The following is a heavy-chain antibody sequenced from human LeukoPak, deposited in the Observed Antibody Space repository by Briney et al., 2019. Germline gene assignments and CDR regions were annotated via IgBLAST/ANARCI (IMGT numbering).Heavy chain of an antibody. Sequence: PGGSLRLSCAASGFTFSNYAMSWVRQAPGKGLEWVSAVSTSGTGTYYADSVKGRFTISRDNSKKTLYLQMNSLRAEDTAVYYCAVAMVREKGNYYYGMDVWGQGTTVTVSS. V-gene: IGHV3-23*01. J-gene: IGHJ6*02. CDR1: GFTFSNYA. D-gene: IGHD3-10*01. CDR2: VSTSGTGT. CDR3: AVAMVREKGNYYYGMDV.